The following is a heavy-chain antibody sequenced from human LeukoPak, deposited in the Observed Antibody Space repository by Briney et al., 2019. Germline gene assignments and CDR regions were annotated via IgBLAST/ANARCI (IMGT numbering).Heavy chain of an antibody. J-gene: IGHJ3*01. D-gene: IGHD6-19*01. CDR2: ISSSGSTI. Sequence: GGSLRLSCAASGFTFSVYYMSWVRQAPGKGLEWVSYISSSGSTIYYADSVKGRFTISRDNAKNSLYLQMNSLRAEDTAVYYCARVDSSGWYWGGDDAFYVWGQGTIVTVSS. V-gene: IGHV3-11*04. CDR1: GFTFSVYY. CDR3: ARVDSSGWYWGGDDAFYV.